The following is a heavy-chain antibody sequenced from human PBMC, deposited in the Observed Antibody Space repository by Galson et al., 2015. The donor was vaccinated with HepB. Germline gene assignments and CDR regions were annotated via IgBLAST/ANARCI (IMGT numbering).Heavy chain of an antibody. CDR3: VFLRGKDLSPLDF. CDR1: TFIFSTYS. CDR2: ISSSSTNI. Sequence: SLRLSCAASTFIFSTYSMNWVRQAPGKGLEWVSYISSSSTNIYYADSVKVSFTISRDNAKHALSLQMNSLRAEDTDVYYCVFLRGKDLSPLDFWGQGTLVPVSS. J-gene: IGHJ4*02. D-gene: IGHD4-23*01. V-gene: IGHV3-48*04.